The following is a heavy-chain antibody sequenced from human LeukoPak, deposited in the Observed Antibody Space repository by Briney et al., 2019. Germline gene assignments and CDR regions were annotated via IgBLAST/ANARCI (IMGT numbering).Heavy chain of an antibody. Sequence: GGSLRLSCAASGFTFSSYSMNWVRQAPGKGLEWVSSISSSSSYIYYAASVKGRFTISRDNAKNSLYLQMNSLRAEDTAVYYCARHYDFWSGYYPQGCMDVWGQGTTVTVSS. J-gene: IGHJ6*02. CDR2: ISSSSSYI. V-gene: IGHV3-21*01. D-gene: IGHD3-3*01. CDR1: GFTFSSYS. CDR3: ARHYDFWSGYYPQGCMDV.